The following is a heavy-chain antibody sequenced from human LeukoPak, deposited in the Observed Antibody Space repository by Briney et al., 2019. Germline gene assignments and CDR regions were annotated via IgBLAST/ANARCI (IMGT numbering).Heavy chain of an antibody. V-gene: IGHV4-61*02. CDR1: GGSIRSGSYY. CDR3: GREGGVDDLRCTKGGYYFDY. CDR2: IQTSGST. Sequence: SETLSLTCTVSGGSIRSGSYYWSWIRQPAGKGLEWIGRIQTSGSTNYNPSLKSRVTISAHTSKNQFALKLSSVTAAGTAVYSCGREGGVDDLRCTKGGYYFDYWGQGTLVTVSS. D-gene: IGHD3-3*01. J-gene: IGHJ4*02.